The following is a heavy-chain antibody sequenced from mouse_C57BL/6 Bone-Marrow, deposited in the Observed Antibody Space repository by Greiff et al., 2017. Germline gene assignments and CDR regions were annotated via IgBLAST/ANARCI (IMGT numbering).Heavy chain of an antibody. J-gene: IGHJ2*01. CDR3: ARRNRWYYFDY. CDR2: ISSGGSYT. D-gene: IGHD1-1*02. V-gene: IGHV5-6*01. Sequence: EVQGVESGGDLVKPGGSLKLSCAASGFTFSSYGMSWVRQTPDKRLEWVATISSGGSYTYYPDSVKGRFTISRDNAKNTLYLQMSSLKSEDTAMYYCARRNRWYYFDYWGQGTTLTVSS. CDR1: GFTFSSYG.